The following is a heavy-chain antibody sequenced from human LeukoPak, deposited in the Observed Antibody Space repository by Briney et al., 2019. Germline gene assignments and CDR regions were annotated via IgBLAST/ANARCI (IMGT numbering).Heavy chain of an antibody. Sequence: GRSLRLSCAASGFTFSSYGMHWVRQAPGKGLEWAAVISYDGSNKYYADSVKGRFTISRDNSKNTLYLQMNSLRAEDTAVYYCAKDPLRGYSSGWPYYFDYWGQGTLVTVSS. CDR2: ISYDGSNK. D-gene: IGHD6-19*01. CDR3: AKDPLRGYSSGWPYYFDY. V-gene: IGHV3-30*18. CDR1: GFTFSSYG. J-gene: IGHJ4*02.